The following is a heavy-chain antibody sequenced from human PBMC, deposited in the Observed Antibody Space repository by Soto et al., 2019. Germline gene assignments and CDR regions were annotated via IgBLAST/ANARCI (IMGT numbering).Heavy chain of an antibody. CDR2: ISGSGGST. CDR1: GFTFSSYA. J-gene: IGHJ4*02. V-gene: IGHV3-23*01. D-gene: IGHD3-10*01. CDR3: AKDQLWFGEKHLFDY. Sequence: GESLKISCAASGFTFSSYAMSWVRQAPGKGLEWVSAISGSGGSTYYADSVKGRFTISRDNSKNTLYLQMNSLRAEDTAVYYCAKDQLWFGEKHLFDYWGQGTLVTVSS.